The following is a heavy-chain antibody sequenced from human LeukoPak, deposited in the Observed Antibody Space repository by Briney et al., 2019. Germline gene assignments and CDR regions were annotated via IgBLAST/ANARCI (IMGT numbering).Heavy chain of an antibody. V-gene: IGHV1-69*05. Sequence: GASVKVSCKASGGTFSSYAISWVRQAPGQGLEWMGGIIPIFGTANYAQKFQGRVTITTDESTSTVYMELSSLRSEDTAVYYCARPEGSKRVFDLWGRGTLVTVSS. CDR1: GGTFSSYA. CDR3: ARPEGSKRVFDL. J-gene: IGHJ2*01. CDR2: IIPIFGTA.